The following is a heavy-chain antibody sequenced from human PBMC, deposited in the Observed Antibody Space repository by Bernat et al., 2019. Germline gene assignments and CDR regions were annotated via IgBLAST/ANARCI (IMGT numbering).Heavy chain of an antibody. CDR3: AKGTIAVSEYYYYYGMDV. V-gene: IGHV3-30-3*01. Sequence: QVQLVESGGGVVQPGRSLRLSCAASGFTFSSYAMHWVRQAPGKGLEWVAVISYDGSNKYYADSVKGRFTISRDNSKNTLYLQMNSLRAEDTAVYYCAKGTIAVSEYYYYYGMDVRGQGTTVTVSS. D-gene: IGHD1-14*01. CDR2: ISYDGSNK. J-gene: IGHJ6*02. CDR1: GFTFSSYA.